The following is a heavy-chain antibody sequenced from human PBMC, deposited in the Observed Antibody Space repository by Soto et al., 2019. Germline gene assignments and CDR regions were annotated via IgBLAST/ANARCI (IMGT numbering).Heavy chain of an antibody. V-gene: IGHV1-3*01. CDR1: GDTRTDFS. J-gene: IGHJ6*02. D-gene: IGHD2-15*01. CDR3: ATSEGDCGGGSCYNYFYYYGMDV. Sequence: ASVKVSCKASGDTRTDFSMHWVRQAPGQRPEWMGWLSAGNGDTKYSQKFQGRVTITRDTSARTAYMELSNLRSEDTAVYYCATSEGDCGGGSCYNYFYYYGMDVWGQGTTVTVSS. CDR2: LSAGNGDT.